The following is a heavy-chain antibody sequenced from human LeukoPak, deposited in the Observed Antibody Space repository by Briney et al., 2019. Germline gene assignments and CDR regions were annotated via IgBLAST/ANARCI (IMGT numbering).Heavy chain of an antibody. CDR1: GFTFSSNG. J-gene: IGHJ4*02. V-gene: IGHV3-30*02. D-gene: IGHD2-2*01. Sequence: GGSLRLSCVASGFTFSSNGMHWVRQAPGKGLEWVTFIQYDGSKKYYADSVKGRFTISRDNSKNTLYMQMNSLRAEDTAVYYCAKAVVIVPTATPFDYWGQGTLVTVSS. CDR3: AKAVVIVPTATPFDY. CDR2: IQYDGSKK.